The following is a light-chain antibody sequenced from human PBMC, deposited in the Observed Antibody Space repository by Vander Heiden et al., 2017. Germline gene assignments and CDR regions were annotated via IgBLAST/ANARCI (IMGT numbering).Light chain of an antibody. CDR3: QQDDTLIT. CDR2: GAS. Sequence: QSVRSNYLAWYQQKPGQSPRLLIYGASSRAIGIPDRFSGSGSGTDFTLSISRREPEDFAVYFWQQDDTLITFGPGTRL. V-gene: IGKV3-20*01. J-gene: IGKJ5*01. CDR1: QSVRSNY.